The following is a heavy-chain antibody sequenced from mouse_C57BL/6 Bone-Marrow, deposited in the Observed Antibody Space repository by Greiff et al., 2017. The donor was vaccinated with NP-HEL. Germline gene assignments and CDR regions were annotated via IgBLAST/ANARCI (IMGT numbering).Heavy chain of an antibody. V-gene: IGHV1-5*01. J-gene: IGHJ1*03. Sequence: VQLQQSGTVLARPGASVKMSCKTSGYTFTSYWMHWVKQRPGQGLEWIGAIYPGNSDTSYNQKFKGKAKLTAVTSASTAYMELSSLTNEDSAVYYWTRGRDYYGSSYWYFDVWGTGTTVTVSS. CDR3: TRGRDYYGSSYWYFDV. CDR1: GYTFTSYW. D-gene: IGHD1-1*01. CDR2: IYPGNSDT.